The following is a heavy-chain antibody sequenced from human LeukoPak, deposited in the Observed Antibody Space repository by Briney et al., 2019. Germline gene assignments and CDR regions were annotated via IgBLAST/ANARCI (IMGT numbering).Heavy chain of an antibody. CDR2: IIPIFGTA. CDR3: AKDTDYGGNSAVYFDY. Sequence: ASVKVSCKASGGTFSSYAISWVRQAPGQGLEWMGGIIPIFGTANYAQKFQGRVTITADESTSTAYMELSSLRSEDTAVYYCAKDTDYGGNSAVYFDYWGQGTLVTVSS. D-gene: IGHD4-23*01. J-gene: IGHJ4*02. CDR1: GGTFSSYA. V-gene: IGHV1-69*13.